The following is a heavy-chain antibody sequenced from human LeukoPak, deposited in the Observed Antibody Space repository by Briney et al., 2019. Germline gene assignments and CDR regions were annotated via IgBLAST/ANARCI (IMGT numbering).Heavy chain of an antibody. CDR1: GFTFSNYW. CDR3: ARGMSGYYGMDV. J-gene: IGHJ6*02. V-gene: IGHV3-7*04. Sequence: GGSLRLSCAASGFTFSNYWMSWVRQAPGKGLEWVANIKQDGSEKYYVDSVKGRFTISRDNAKNSLYLQMNSLRAEDTAVYYCARGMSGYYGMDVWGQGTTVTVSS. CDR2: IKQDGSEK.